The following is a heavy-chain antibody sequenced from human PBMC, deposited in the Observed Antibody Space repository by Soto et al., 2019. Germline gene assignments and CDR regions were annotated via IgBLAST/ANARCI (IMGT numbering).Heavy chain of an antibody. V-gene: IGHV4-30-2*01. D-gene: IGHD6-19*01. CDR3: ARVPSSGWPYFFDY. Sequence: TSETLSLTCAVAGGSISSGGYSWSWIRQPPGKGLEWIGYIYHSGSTYYNPSLKSRVTISVDRSKNQFSLKLSSVTAADTAMYYCARVPSSGWPYFFDYWGLGTLVTVSS. J-gene: IGHJ4*02. CDR1: GGSISSGGYS. CDR2: IYHSGST.